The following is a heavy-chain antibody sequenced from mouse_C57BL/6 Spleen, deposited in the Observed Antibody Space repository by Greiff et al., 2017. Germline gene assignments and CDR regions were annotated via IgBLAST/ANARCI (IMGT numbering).Heavy chain of an antibody. J-gene: IGHJ3*01. CDR1: GYSITSGYY. D-gene: IGHD2-4*01. V-gene: IGHV3-6*01. Sequence: EVKLMESGPGLVKPSQSLSLTCSVTGYSITSGYYWNWIRQFPGNILEWMGYISYDGSNNYNPSLKNRISITRDTSKNQFFLKLNSVTTEDASTYYCARGGLYDYDAWFAYWGQGALVTVSA. CDR2: ISYDGSN. CDR3: ARGGLYDYDAWFAY.